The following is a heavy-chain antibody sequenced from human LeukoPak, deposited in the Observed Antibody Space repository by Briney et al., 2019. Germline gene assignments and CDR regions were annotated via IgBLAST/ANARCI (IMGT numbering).Heavy chain of an antibody. CDR1: SFGSYY. J-gene: IGHJ5*02. D-gene: IGHD2-15*01. Sequence: SETLSLTCTVGSFGSYYWSWIRQTPGKGLEWIGYIYYTGGTNYNPSLKSRVTISVDTSKNQFSLKVSSVTAADTAVYFCARTPLPGIGWWFDPWGQGTLVTVSS. CDR2: IYYTGGT. CDR3: ARTPLPGIGWWFDP. V-gene: IGHV4-59*01.